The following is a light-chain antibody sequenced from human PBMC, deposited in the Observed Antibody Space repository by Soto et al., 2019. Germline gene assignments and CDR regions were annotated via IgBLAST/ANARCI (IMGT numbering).Light chain of an antibody. J-gene: IGKJ1*01. CDR3: QQADSVPWT. CDR1: HDITW. CDR2: GAS. Sequence: DLQMTQSPSSVSASVGDRVTITCRASHDITWLVWYQQKSGKAPKLLTFGASSLQGGVPSRFSGSRSGTDFTRTISSLQPEDFATYYCQQADSVPWTFGQGTKVEIK. V-gene: IGKV1D-12*01.